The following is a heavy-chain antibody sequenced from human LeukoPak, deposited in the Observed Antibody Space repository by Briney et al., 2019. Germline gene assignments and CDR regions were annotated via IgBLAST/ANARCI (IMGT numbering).Heavy chain of an antibody. CDR2: ISWNSGSI. Sequence: GRSLRLSCAASGFTFDDYAMHWVRQAPGKGLEWVSGISWNSGSIGYADSVKGRFTISRDNAKNSLYLQMNSLRAEDTALYYCAKDNQSGSYYYYYYGMDVWGQGTTVTVSS. J-gene: IGHJ6*02. CDR3: AKDNQSGSYYYYYYGMDV. V-gene: IGHV3-9*01. CDR1: GFTFDDYA. D-gene: IGHD1-26*01.